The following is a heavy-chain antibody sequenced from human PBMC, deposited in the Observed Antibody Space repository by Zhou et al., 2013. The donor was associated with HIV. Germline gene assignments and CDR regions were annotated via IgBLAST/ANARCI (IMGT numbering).Heavy chain of an antibody. CDR2: IHPSDGAT. Sequence: QVQLVQSGAELKKPGASVKLSCEASGYTFTNYYIHWVRQAPGQGLEWMGMIHPSDGATHYSQIFQGRVTMTRDTSTSTVYMELSSLRFEDTAMYYCVRADVPGTTSYYQYYMDVWGKGTTVTVSS. CDR3: VRADVPGTTSYYQYYMDV. D-gene: IGHD1-7*01. V-gene: IGHV1-46*01. J-gene: IGHJ6*03. CDR1: GYTFTNYY.